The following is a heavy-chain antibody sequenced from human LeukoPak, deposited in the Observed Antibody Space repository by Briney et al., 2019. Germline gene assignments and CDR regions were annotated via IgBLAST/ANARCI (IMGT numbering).Heavy chain of an antibody. CDR1: GGSISGYY. CDR2: ISTSGST. V-gene: IGHV4-4*09. Sequence: SETLSLTCTVSGGSISGYYWSWIRQPPGKGLEWIGYISTSGSTNKNPSLRSRVSMSGDASKNHFSLNLSSVTAADTAVYYCARELLGAFDIWGQGTWVTVSS. D-gene: IGHD1-7*01. CDR3: ARELLGAFDI. J-gene: IGHJ3*02.